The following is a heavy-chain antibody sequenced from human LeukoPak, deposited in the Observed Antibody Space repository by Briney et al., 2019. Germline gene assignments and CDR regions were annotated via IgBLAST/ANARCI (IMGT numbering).Heavy chain of an antibody. Sequence: GESLKISCKTSGYRFSNYWIGWVRQMPGKGLELIGAIYPGDSDTRYSPSFQGQVTISADKSTTTPYLQWTSLRASDTATYFCTRQGVYYSDSSAFYYWGQGTLVTVSS. J-gene: IGHJ4*02. D-gene: IGHD3-22*01. V-gene: IGHV5-51*01. CDR1: GYRFSNYW. CDR2: IYPGDSDT. CDR3: TRQGVYYSDSSAFYY.